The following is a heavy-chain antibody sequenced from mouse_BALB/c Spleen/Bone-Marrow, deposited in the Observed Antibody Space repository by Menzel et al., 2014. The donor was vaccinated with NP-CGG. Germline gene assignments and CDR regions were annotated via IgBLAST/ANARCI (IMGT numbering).Heavy chain of an antibody. CDR2: INPESNTI. J-gene: IGHJ3*01. Sequence: EVMLVESGGGLVQPGGSLKLSCATSGFDFSRYWMSWVRQAPGEGLQWIGEINPESNTINYTPSLKDKFIISRDNAKNTLYLQMSKVRSEDTALYCCARLGYYGWFAYWGQGTLVTVSA. V-gene: IGHV4-1*02. CDR3: ARLGYYGWFAY. D-gene: IGHD2-3*01. CDR1: GFDFSRYW.